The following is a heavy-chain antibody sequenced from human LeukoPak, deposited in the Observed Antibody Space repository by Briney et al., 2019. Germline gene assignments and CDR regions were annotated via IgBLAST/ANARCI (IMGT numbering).Heavy chain of an antibody. V-gene: IGHV3-30*02. D-gene: IGHD3-22*01. J-gene: IGHJ6*03. CDR3: AKVPPYYYDSSGSGLIYYYYMDV. Sequence: PGGSLRLSCAASGFTFSSYGMHWVRQAPGKGLEWVAFIRYDGSNKYYADSVKGRFTISRDNSKNTLYLQMNSLRAEDTAVYYCAKVPPYYYDSSGSGLIYYYYMDVWVKGTTVTNSS. CDR1: GFTFSSYG. CDR2: IRYDGSNK.